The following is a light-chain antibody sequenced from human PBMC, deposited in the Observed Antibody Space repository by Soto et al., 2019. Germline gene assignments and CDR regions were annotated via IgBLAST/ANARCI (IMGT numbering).Light chain of an antibody. V-gene: IGKV1-5*01. J-gene: IGKJ1*01. Sequence: DIQMTQSPSTLSASVGDRVTITCRASQNIGRWLAWYQQKPGKAPKLLVSDASNLGSGVPSRFSGSGSGTEFTLTISSLQPDDLATYYCQQYDNYRGTFGQGTKVDIK. CDR2: DAS. CDR3: QQYDNYRGT. CDR1: QNIGRW.